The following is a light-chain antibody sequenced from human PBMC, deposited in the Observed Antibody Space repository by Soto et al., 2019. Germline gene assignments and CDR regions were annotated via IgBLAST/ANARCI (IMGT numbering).Light chain of an antibody. CDR3: QQRSNWPT. J-gene: IGKJ1*01. CDR2: DAS. Sequence: EIVVTQSPSTLSLSTGERATLSFRASQSVSSYLAWYQQKPGQAPRLLIYDASNRATGIPARFSGSGSGTDFTLTISSLEPEDFAVYYCQQRSNWPTFGQGTKVAIK. CDR1: QSVSSY. V-gene: IGKV3-11*01.